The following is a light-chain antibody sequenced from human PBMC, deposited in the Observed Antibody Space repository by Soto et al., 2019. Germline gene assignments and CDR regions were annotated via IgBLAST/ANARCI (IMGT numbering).Light chain of an antibody. Sequence: EVVLTQSPGTLSLSPGDRAALSCRASQSINNSLAWYQQKPGQAPRLLIYGASSRATGIPDRFSGSGSGTDFTLTIIRLQPEDFAVFYCQQYGTSARSFGPGTKVDIK. J-gene: IGKJ3*01. CDR1: QSINNS. CDR3: QQYGTSARS. CDR2: GAS. V-gene: IGKV3-20*01.